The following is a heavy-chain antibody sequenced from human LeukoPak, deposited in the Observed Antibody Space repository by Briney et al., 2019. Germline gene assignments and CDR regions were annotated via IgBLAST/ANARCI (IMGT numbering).Heavy chain of an antibody. CDR2: IIPILGIA. CDR1: GGTFSSYA. D-gene: IGHD2-2*01. Sequence: ASVKVSCKASGGTFSSYAISWVRQAPGQGLEWMGRIIPILGIANYAQKFQGRVTMTTDTSTSTAYMELRSLRSDDTAVYYCARDRSCSSTSCYHDYWGQGTLVTVSS. V-gene: IGHV1-69*04. CDR3: ARDRSCSSTSCYHDY. J-gene: IGHJ4*02.